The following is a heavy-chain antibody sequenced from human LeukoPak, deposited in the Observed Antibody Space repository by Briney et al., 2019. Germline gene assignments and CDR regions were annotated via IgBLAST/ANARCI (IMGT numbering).Heavy chain of an antibody. D-gene: IGHD6-19*01. J-gene: IGHJ4*02. V-gene: IGHV4-34*01. Sequence: PSETLSLTCAVYGGSFSGYYWSWIRQPPGKGLEWIGEINHSGSTNYNPSLKSRVTISVDTSKNQFSLQLNSVTPKDTAVYYCARDSDGWYWAFDFWGQGTPVTVSS. CDR1: GGSFSGYY. CDR2: INHSGST. CDR3: ARDSDGWYWAFDF.